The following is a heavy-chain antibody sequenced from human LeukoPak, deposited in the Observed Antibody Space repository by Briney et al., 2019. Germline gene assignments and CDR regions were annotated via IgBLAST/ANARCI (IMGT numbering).Heavy chain of an antibody. CDR2: IYYSGST. J-gene: IGHJ6*02. V-gene: IGHV4-59*01. CDR1: GGSISSYY. CDR3: AREYYDILTGPETKYYYYYGMDV. D-gene: IGHD3-9*01. Sequence: NPSETLSLTCTVSGGSISSYYWSWIRQPPGKGLEWIGYIYYSGSTNYSPSLKSRVTISVDTSKNQFSLKLSSVTAADTAVYYCAREYYDILTGPETKYYYYYGMDVWGQGTTVTVSS.